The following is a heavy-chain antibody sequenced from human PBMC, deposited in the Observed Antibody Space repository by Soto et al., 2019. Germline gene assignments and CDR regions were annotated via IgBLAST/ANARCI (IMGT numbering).Heavy chain of an antibody. Sequence: GGSLRLSCAASGFTFSRYSMNWVRQAPGKGLEWISYISTTSSSIYYADSVKGRFTTSRDNAKNSLFLQMNSLRDEDTAVCYCARKGVAFDYWGQGALVTVSS. CDR1: GFTFSRYS. V-gene: IGHV3-48*02. D-gene: IGHD3-3*01. J-gene: IGHJ4*02. CDR2: ISTTSSSI. CDR3: ARKGVAFDY.